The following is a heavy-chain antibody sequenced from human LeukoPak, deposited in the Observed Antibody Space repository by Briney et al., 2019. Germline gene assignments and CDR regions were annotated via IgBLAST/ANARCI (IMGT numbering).Heavy chain of an antibody. CDR1: GYTFTSYG. V-gene: IGHV1-8*02. D-gene: IGHD6-13*01. J-gene: IGHJ4*02. Sequence: GASVKVSCKASGYTFTSYGISWVRQATGQGLEWMGWMNPNSGNTGYAQKFQGRVTMTRNTSISTAYMELSSLRSEDTAVYYCARDKYSSSWYFITRDFDYWGQGTLVTVSS. CDR2: MNPNSGNT. CDR3: ARDKYSSSWYFITRDFDY.